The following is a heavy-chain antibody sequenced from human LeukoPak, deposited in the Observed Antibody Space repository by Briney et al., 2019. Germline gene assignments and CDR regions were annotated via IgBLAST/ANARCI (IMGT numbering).Heavy chain of an antibody. V-gene: IGHV1-18*01. Sequence: ASVKVSCKASGYTFTSYGISWVRQAPGQGLEWMGWISANNGNTNYAQKFQDRVTVTTDTSTSTAYMELRSLRSDDTAVYYCAKEGGGSIWYFDLWGRGTLVTVSS. CDR2: ISANNGNT. D-gene: IGHD6-25*01. J-gene: IGHJ2*01. CDR1: GYTFTSYG. CDR3: AKEGGGSIWYFDL.